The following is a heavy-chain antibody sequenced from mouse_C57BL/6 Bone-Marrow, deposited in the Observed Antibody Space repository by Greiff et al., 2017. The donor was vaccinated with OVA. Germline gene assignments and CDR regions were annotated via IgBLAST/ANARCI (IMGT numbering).Heavy chain of an antibody. Sequence: VQLKESGPGLVKPSQSLSLTCSVTGYSITSGYYWNWIRQFPGNKLEWMGYISYDGSNNYNPSLKNRISITRDTSKNQFFLKLNSVTTEDTATYYCATGYYGSKDFDYWGQGTTLTVSS. CDR3: ATGYYGSKDFDY. D-gene: IGHD1-1*01. CDR1: GYSITSGYY. V-gene: IGHV3-6*01. J-gene: IGHJ2*01. CDR2: ISYDGSN.